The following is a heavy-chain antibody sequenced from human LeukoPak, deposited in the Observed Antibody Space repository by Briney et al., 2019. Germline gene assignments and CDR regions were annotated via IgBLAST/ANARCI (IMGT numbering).Heavy chain of an antibody. CDR1: GFTFSSYS. CDR3: AKSPGNYFDY. V-gene: IGHV3-30*02. CDR2: IRYDGSNK. D-gene: IGHD6-13*01. J-gene: IGHJ4*02. Sequence: GGSLRLSCAASGFTFSSYSMNWVRQAPGKGLEWVAFIRYDGSNKYYADSVKGRFTISRDNSKNTLYLQMSSLRAEDTAVYYCAKSPGNYFDYWGQGTLVTVSS.